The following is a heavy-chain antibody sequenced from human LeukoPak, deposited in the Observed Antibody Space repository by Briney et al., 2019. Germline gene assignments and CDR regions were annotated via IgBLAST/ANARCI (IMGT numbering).Heavy chain of an antibody. CDR3: ARQVGASTTFDS. J-gene: IGHJ4*02. D-gene: IGHD1-26*01. Sequence: TGGSLRLSCAASGFTFSDYYMSWIRQAPGKGLEWVSAIYSGGNTYYSDSVKGRFTISRDNSKNTLYLQMNSLRAEDTAVYYCARQVGASTTFDSWGQGTLVTVSS. CDR2: IYSGGNT. CDR1: GFTFSDYY. V-gene: IGHV3-66*04.